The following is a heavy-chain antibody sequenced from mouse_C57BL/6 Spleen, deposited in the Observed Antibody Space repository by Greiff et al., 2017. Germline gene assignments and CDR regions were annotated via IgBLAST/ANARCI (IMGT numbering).Heavy chain of an antibody. J-gene: IGHJ4*01. CDR2: IYPGSGST. Sequence: QVQLQQPGAELVKPGASVKMSCKASGYTFTSYWITWVKQRPGQGLEWIGDIYPGSGSTNYNEKFKGKVTLTVDTASSTAYMQLSSLTSEDSAIYYFARYTYGSSYYAMDYWGQGTSVTVSS. V-gene: IGHV1-55*01. CDR1: GYTFTSYW. D-gene: IGHD1-1*01. CDR3: ARYTYGSSYYAMDY.